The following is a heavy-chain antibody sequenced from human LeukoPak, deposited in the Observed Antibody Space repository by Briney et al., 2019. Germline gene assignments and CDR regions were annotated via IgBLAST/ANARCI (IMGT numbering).Heavy chain of an antibody. CDR3: ARGSIAAAYGTYDY. Sequence: PGGSLRLSCAVSGFTFDDYAMHWVRQAPGKGLVWVSRINSDGSSTSYADSVKGRFTISRDNAKNTLYLQMNSLRAEDTAVYYCARGSIAAAYGTYDYWGQGTLVTVSS. V-gene: IGHV3-74*01. D-gene: IGHD6-13*01. J-gene: IGHJ4*02. CDR1: GFTFDDYA. CDR2: INSDGSST.